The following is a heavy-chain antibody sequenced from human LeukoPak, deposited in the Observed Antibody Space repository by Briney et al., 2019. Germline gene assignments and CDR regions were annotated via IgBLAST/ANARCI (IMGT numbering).Heavy chain of an antibody. CDR2: IIPILGIA. CDR3: ARGVVAATHPLDY. Sequence: GSSVKVSCKASGGTFSSYAISWVRQAPRQGREWMGRIIPILGIANYAQKFQGRVTITADKSTSTAYMELSSLRSEDTAVYYCARGVVAATHPLDYWGQGTLVTVSS. D-gene: IGHD2-15*01. V-gene: IGHV1-69*04. J-gene: IGHJ4*02. CDR1: GGTFSSYA.